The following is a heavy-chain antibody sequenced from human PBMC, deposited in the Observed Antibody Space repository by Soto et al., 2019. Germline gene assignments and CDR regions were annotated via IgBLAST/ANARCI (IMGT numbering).Heavy chain of an antibody. Sequence: EVQLLDSGGGSVQPGGSLRLSCAASGFSFSSYGMAWVRQAPGKGLECVSGISGSGGTTFYADSVKGRLTISRDNSKKTLYLQINSLRAEDTAVYFCAKIPYDFWSSGQYYFDHWGQGTLVIVSS. CDR3: AKIPYDFWSSGQYYFDH. CDR2: ISGSGGTT. D-gene: IGHD3-3*01. CDR1: GFSFSSYG. J-gene: IGHJ4*02. V-gene: IGHV3-23*01.